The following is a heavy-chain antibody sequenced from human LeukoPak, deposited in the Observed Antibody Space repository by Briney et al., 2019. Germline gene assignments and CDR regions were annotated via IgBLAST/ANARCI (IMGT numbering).Heavy chain of an antibody. CDR3: ARPTEWYAFDI. J-gene: IGHJ3*02. D-gene: IGHD2-8*01. CDR2: IYYSGST. V-gene: IGHV4-31*03. Sequence: SETLSLTCTVSGGSISSGGYYWSWIRQHPGKGLEWIGYIYYSGSTYYNPSLKSRVTISVDTSKNQFSLKLSSVTAADTAVYYCARPTEWYAFDIWGQGTMVTVSS. CDR1: GGSISSGGYY.